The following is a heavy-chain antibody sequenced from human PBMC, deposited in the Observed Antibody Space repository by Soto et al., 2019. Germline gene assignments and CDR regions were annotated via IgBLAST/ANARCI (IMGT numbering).Heavy chain of an antibody. D-gene: IGHD2-2*01. CDR2: IIPIFGTP. V-gene: IGHV1-69*06. CDR3: AGRCDGTNCLAHFDY. Sequence: SVKVSCKASGGTFNNYVINWVRQAPGQGLEWMAGIIPIFGTPNYTQKFQGRVTITADKSTSTAYMELNSLRSEDTAVYYCAGRCDGTNCLAHFDYWGQGTLVTVSS. J-gene: IGHJ4*02. CDR1: GGTFNNYV.